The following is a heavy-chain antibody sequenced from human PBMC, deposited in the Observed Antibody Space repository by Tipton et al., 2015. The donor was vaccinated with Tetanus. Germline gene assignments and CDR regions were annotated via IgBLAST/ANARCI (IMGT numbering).Heavy chain of an antibody. V-gene: IGHV4-30-2*01. CDR2: IYHSGSP. Sequence: TLSLTCAVSGGSITSGAYLWGWIRQPPGKGLEWIGYIYHSGSPYYNPSLKSRVTLSVDTSMNQFTLKLTSVTAADTAVYYCARGTGDYWVQGTLVTVSS. CDR1: GGSITSGAYL. CDR3: ARGTGDY. D-gene: IGHD1-14*01. J-gene: IGHJ4*02.